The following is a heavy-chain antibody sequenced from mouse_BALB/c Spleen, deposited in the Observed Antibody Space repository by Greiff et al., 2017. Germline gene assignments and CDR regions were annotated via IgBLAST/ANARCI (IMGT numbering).Heavy chain of an antibody. Sequence: QVQLQQPGAELVKPGASVKLSCKASGYTFTSYWMHWVKQRPGRGLEWIGRIYPNSGGTKYNEKFKSKATLTVDKPSSTAYMQLSSLTSEDSAAYYCTRAEMGLLHAMDHWGQGTSVTVSS. CDR1: GYTFTSYW. J-gene: IGHJ4*01. D-gene: IGHD2-3*01. CDR2: IYPNSGGT. CDR3: TRAEMGLLHAMDH. V-gene: IGHV1-62-3*01.